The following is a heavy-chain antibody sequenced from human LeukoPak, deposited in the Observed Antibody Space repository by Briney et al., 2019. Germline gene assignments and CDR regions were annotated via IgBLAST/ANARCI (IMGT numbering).Heavy chain of an antibody. D-gene: IGHD1-7*01. V-gene: IGHV4-59*13. Sequence: SETLSLTCTVSGGSLTSYYWSWIRQPPGKGLEWIGYIYYSGITNHNPSLKSRVTISIDTSKNQFSLKLRSITAADTAVYYCARGELSLESWGQGTLVTVSS. CDR2: IYYSGIT. CDR3: ARGELSLES. J-gene: IGHJ5*02. CDR1: GGSLTSYY.